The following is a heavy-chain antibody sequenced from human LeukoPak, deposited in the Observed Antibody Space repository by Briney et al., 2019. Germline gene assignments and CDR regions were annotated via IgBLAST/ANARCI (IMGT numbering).Heavy chain of an antibody. CDR2: IYSSDST. Sequence: GGSLRLSCAASGFTVSSNYMSWVRQAPGKGLEWVSVIYSSDSTSYADSVKGRFTISRENAKNSLYLQMNSLRAGDTAVYYCARGKRYSSSWFYNRFDPWGQGTLVTVSS. D-gene: IGHD6-13*01. CDR1: GFTVSSNY. V-gene: IGHV3-53*01. CDR3: ARGKRYSSSWFYNRFDP. J-gene: IGHJ5*02.